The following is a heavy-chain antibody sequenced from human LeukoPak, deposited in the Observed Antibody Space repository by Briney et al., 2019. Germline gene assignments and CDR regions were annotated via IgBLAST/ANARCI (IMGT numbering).Heavy chain of an antibody. J-gene: IGHJ4*02. V-gene: IGHV3-23*01. Sequence: PTGGSLRLSCAASGFTFSTYAMSWVRQAPGKGLEWVSTISGSGGSTYYADSVKGRFTISRDNFKNTLYLQVNSLRAEDTALYYCAKDPPDIAVAGYFDYWGQGTLVTVSS. D-gene: IGHD6-19*01. CDR3: AKDPPDIAVAGYFDY. CDR2: ISGSGGST. CDR1: GFTFSTYA.